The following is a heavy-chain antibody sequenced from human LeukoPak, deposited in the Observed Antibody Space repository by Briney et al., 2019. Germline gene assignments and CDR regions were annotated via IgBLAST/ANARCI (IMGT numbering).Heavy chain of an antibody. CDR2: IKPDGSEK. Sequence: GGSLRLSCAAAGFIFSSCWMSWVRQSPGKGLEWVANIKPDGSEKYYVDSVKGRFTISRDNAKNALYLEMNSLRVGDTAVYYCARERMYSGSGSTYPYYDYWGQGTLVTVSS. V-gene: IGHV3-7*01. D-gene: IGHD3-10*01. CDR3: ARERMYSGSGSTYPYYDY. J-gene: IGHJ4*02. CDR1: GFIFSSCW.